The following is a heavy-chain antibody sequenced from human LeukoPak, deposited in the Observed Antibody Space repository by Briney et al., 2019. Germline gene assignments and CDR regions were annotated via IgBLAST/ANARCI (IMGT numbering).Heavy chain of an antibody. J-gene: IGHJ4*02. D-gene: IGHD4-23*01. Sequence: PSETLSLTCTVSGGSISSGGYYWSWIRQHPGKGLEWIGYIYYSGSTYYNPSLKSRVTISVDTSKNQFSLKLSSVTAADTAVYYCATRRYYGGNSPFDYWGQGTLVTVSS. V-gene: IGHV4-31*03. CDR3: ATRRYYGGNSPFDY. CDR1: GGSISSGGYY. CDR2: IYYSGST.